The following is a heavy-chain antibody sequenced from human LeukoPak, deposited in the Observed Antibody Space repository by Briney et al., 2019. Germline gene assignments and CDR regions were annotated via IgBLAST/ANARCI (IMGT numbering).Heavy chain of an antibody. CDR1: GGSFSGYY. V-gene: IGHV4-34*01. CDR3: ARIWGDYADMDV. J-gene: IGHJ6*02. Sequence: SETLSLTCAVYGGSFSGYYWSWIRQPPGKGLEWIGEINHSGSTNYNPSLKSRVTISVDTSKNQFSLKLSSVTAADTAVYYCARIWGDYADMDVWGQGTTVTVSS. CDR2: INHSGST. D-gene: IGHD3-10*01.